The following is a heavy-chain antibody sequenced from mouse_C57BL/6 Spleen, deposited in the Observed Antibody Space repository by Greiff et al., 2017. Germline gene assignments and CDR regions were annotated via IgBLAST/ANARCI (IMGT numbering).Heavy chain of an antibody. CDR1: GFTFSDYG. D-gene: IGHD1-1*01. Sequence: EVMLVESGGGLVKPGGSLKLSCAASGFTFSDYGMHWVRQAPEKGLEWVAYISSGSSTIYYADTVKGRFTISRDNAKNTLFLQMTSLRSEDTDMYVCERGRYYYGSSPWYIDVWGTGTTVTVSS. CDR3: ERGRYYYGSSPWYIDV. J-gene: IGHJ1*03. V-gene: IGHV5-17*01. CDR2: ISSGSSTI.